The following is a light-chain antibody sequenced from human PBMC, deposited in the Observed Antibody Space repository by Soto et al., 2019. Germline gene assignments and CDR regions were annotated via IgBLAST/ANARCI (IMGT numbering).Light chain of an antibody. CDR2: AAS. CDR3: QQSYSTLTWT. V-gene: IGKV1-39*01. CDR1: QSVLYSSNNKNY. J-gene: IGKJ1*01. Sequence: DLMLTPSPYSLSVSLGARATINCKSSQSVLYSSNNKNYLAWYQQKPGKAPKLLIYAASSLQSGVPSRFSGSGSGTDFALTISSLQPEDFATYYCQQSYSTLTWTFGQGTKVDIK.